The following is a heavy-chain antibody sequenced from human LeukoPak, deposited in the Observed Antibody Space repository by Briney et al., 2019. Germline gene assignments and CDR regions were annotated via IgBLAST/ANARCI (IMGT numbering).Heavy chain of an antibody. Sequence: GGSLRLSCAASGFTFSSYWMSWVRQAPGKGLEWVANIKQDGSEKYYADSVKGPFTISRDNAKNSPYLQMNSLRAEDTAVYYCARDLSYYDFWSGSFSFDYWGQGTLVTVSS. CDR3: ARDLSYYDFWSGSFSFDY. D-gene: IGHD3-3*01. J-gene: IGHJ4*02. CDR1: GFTFSSYW. V-gene: IGHV3-7*01. CDR2: IKQDGSEK.